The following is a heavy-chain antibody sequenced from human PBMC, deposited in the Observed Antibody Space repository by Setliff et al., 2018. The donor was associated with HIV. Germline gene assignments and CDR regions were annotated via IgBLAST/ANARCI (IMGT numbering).Heavy chain of an antibody. CDR3: ARVGPFEFDSSGYAEF. D-gene: IGHD3-22*01. Sequence: ASVKVSCKASGYTFIYYAMHWVRQAPGQRLEWMGWINAGNGNTKYSQKFQGRVTISRDTSASTAYMELSSLRSDDTAVYFCARVGPFEFDSSGYAEFWGQGTPVTVSS. J-gene: IGHJ4*02. CDR2: INAGNGNT. V-gene: IGHV1-3*01. CDR1: GYTFIYYA.